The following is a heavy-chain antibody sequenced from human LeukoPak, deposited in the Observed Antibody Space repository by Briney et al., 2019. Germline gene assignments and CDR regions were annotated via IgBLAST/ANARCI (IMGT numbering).Heavy chain of an antibody. D-gene: IGHD6-19*01. Sequence: GGSLRLSCAASGFNFSSYAMHWVRQAPGKGLEWVANIKEDGSEKYYVDSVKGRLTISRDTAKSSLYLQMNSLRAEDTAVYYCARLRAGDYFDYWGQGTLVTVSS. CDR3: ARLRAGDYFDY. CDR2: IKEDGSEK. CDR1: GFNFSSYA. V-gene: IGHV3-7*04. J-gene: IGHJ4*02.